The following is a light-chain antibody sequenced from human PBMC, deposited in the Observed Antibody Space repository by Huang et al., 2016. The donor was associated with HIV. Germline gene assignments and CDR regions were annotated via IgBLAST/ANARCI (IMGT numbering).Light chain of an antibody. J-gene: IGKJ4*01. CDR1: QSVSSY. CDR2: DAS. V-gene: IGKV3-11*01. CDR3: QQRSNWAPIT. Sequence: EIVLTQSQATLSLSPGERATLSCRASQSVSSYLAWYQQKPGQDPRRLIYDASNRATGVPARFSGSGSGTDFTLTISSLEPEDFAVYYCQQRSNWAPITFGGGTKVEIK.